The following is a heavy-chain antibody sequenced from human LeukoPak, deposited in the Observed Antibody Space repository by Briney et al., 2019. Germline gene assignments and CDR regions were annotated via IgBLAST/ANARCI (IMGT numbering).Heavy chain of an antibody. CDR1: GFTFSSYW. V-gene: IGHV3-7*01. D-gene: IGHD5-18*01. CDR3: ARGGRGSYGLSPFDY. Sequence: PGGSLRLSCAASGFTFSSYWMSWVRQAPGKGLEWVANIKQDGSEKYYVDSVKGRFTISRDNAKNSLYLQMNSLRAEDTAVYYCARGGRGSYGLSPFDYWGQGTLVTVSS. CDR2: IKQDGSEK. J-gene: IGHJ4*02.